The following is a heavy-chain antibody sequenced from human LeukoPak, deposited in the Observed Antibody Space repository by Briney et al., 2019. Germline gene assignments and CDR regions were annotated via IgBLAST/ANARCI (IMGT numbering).Heavy chain of an antibody. D-gene: IGHD2-15*01. Sequence: GGSLRLSCAASRFTFRNYGMHWVRQAPGKGLEWVAVIWYDGSEKYYVDSVKGRFTVSRDNPKTTVYLQMNSLRIEDTAVYYCARDRGWPAVHFDLWGQGTLVTVSS. CDR2: IWYDGSEK. J-gene: IGHJ4*02. V-gene: IGHV3-33*01. CDR1: RFTFRNYG. CDR3: ARDRGWPAVHFDL.